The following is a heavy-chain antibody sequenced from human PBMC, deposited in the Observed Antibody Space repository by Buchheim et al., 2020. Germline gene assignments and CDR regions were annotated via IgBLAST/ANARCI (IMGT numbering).Heavy chain of an antibody. V-gene: IGHV3-23*04. CDR2: ISGSGGST. CDR1: GFTFSSYS. CDR3: AKHGGYSYGSPYYFDY. Sequence: EVQLVESGGGLVKPGGSLRLSCAASGFTFSSYSMNWVRQAPGKGLEWVSGISGSGGSTSYADSVRGRFTISRDNSRDPVYLQMNSLRVEDTAVYYCAKHGGYSYGSPYYFDYWGQGTL. J-gene: IGHJ4*02. D-gene: IGHD5-18*01.